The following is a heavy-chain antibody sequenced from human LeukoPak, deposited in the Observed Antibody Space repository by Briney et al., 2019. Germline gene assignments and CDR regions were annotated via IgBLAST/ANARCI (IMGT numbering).Heavy chain of an antibody. D-gene: IGHD1-26*01. CDR1: GGSITTTNW. Sequence: PSGTLSLTCAVSGGSITTTNWWSWVRQPPGKGLEWIGEFHLSGATNYNPSLESRVSMSIDKSKNHLSLEVTSVTAADAAIYYCTRESGAFSPFGFWGQGTLLTVSS. V-gene: IGHV4-4*02. CDR2: FHLSGAT. CDR3: TRESGAFSPFGF. J-gene: IGHJ4*02.